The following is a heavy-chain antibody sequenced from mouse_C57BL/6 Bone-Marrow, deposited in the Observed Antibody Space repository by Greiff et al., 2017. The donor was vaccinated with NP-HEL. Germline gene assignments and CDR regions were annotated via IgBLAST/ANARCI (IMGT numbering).Heavy chain of an antibody. CDR3: ARWDYYGSRLDY. V-gene: IGHV1-76*01. CDR1: GYTFTDYY. Sequence: LVESGAELVRPGASVKLSCKASGYTFTDYYINWVKQRPGQGLEWIARIYPGSGNTYYNEKFKGKATLTAEKSSSTAYMQLSSLTSEDSAVYFCARWDYYGSRLDYWGQGTTLTVSS. J-gene: IGHJ2*01. CDR2: IYPGSGNT. D-gene: IGHD1-1*01.